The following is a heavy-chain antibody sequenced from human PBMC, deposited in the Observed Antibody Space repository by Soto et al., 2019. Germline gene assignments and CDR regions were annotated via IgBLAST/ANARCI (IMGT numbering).Heavy chain of an antibody. CDR3: ARGRSMAAVAGTGGFDY. Sequence: SETLSLTCAVYGGSFSGYYWSWIRQPPGKGLEWIGEINHSGSTNYNPSLKSRVTISVDMSKNQFSLKLSSVTAADTAVYYCARGRSMAAVAGTGGFDYWGQGTLVTVSS. CDR1: GGSFSGYY. J-gene: IGHJ4*02. V-gene: IGHV4-34*01. CDR2: INHSGST. D-gene: IGHD6-19*01.